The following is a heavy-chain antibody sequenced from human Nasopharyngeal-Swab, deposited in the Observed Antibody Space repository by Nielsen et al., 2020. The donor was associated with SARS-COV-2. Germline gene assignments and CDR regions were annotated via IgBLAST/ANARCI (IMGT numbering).Heavy chain of an antibody. V-gene: IGHV1-8*01. J-gene: IGHJ4*01. CDR1: GYTFTSSE. D-gene: IGHD3-10*01. CDR3: ARGSGSHYPYDY. Sequence: ASVKVSCKASGYTFTSSEINGVRQATGQVLEWMGWMKPNSGDTGYARKFQGRVTMTRRTSMSTPYMKLSSLSSEDTSVYYCARGSGSHYPYDYWVHGTLVTVSS. CDR2: MKPNSGDT.